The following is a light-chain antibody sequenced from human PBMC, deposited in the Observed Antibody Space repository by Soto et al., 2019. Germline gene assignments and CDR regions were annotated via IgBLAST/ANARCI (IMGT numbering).Light chain of an antibody. CDR2: KAS. Sequence: DIQMTQSPSTLSASVGDRVTITCRASQSISNWLAWYQQKPGKAPTLLIYKASTLESGVPSRFSGSGSGTEFTLTISSLQPGDFATYYCQQSSTYWTFGQGTKVEIK. CDR1: QSISNW. V-gene: IGKV1-5*03. CDR3: QQSSTYWT. J-gene: IGKJ1*01.